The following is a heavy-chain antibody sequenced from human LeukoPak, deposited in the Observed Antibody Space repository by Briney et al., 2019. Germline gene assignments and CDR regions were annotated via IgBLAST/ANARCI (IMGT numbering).Heavy chain of an antibody. V-gene: IGHV4-34*01. Sequence: PSETLSLTCAVYGGSFSGYYWSWIRQPPGKGLEWIGEINHSGSTNYNPSLKSRVTISVDTSKNQFSLKLSSVTAADTAVYYCATRTGRVDYWGQGTLVTVSS. CDR1: GGSFSGYY. CDR3: ATRTGRVDY. J-gene: IGHJ4*02. D-gene: IGHD1-14*01. CDR2: INHSGST.